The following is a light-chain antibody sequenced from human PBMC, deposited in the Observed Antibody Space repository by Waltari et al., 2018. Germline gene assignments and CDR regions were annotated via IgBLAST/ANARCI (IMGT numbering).Light chain of an antibody. CDR2: EVQ. J-gene: IGLJ2*01. CDR1: TNDVGGYAL. V-gene: IGLV2-23*01. Sequence: QSALTQPASVSGSPGQSITISCPGTTNDVGGYALVSWYQQHPGNAPKLIIYEVQRRPSGVSNRFSGSKSGNTASLTISGLQAEDEAHYYCCSYVGVTTVLFGGGTTVAV. CDR3: CSYVGVTTVL.